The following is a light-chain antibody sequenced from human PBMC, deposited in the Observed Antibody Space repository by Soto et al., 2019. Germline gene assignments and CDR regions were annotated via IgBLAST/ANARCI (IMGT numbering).Light chain of an antibody. Sequence: ENVLTQSPGTPSLSPGERATLSCRASQTVRNNYLAWYQQKPGQAPRLLIYDASSRATGIPDRFSGGGSGTDFTLTISRLEPEDFAVYYCQQFSSYPLTFGGGTKVDIK. CDR1: QTVRNNY. CDR2: DAS. J-gene: IGKJ4*01. V-gene: IGKV3-20*01. CDR3: QQFSSYPLT.